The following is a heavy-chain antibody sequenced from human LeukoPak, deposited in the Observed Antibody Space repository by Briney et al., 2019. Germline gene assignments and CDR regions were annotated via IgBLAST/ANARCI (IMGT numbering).Heavy chain of an antibody. J-gene: IGHJ4*02. D-gene: IGHD6-19*01. CDR1: GFTVSNNF. CDR2: IYTGGST. Sequence: GGSLRLSCAASGFTVSNNFMSWVRQAPVKGLEWVSVIYTGGSTYYADSVKGRFTISRDNSKNTLYLQMNSLRAEDTAMYYCTRLRSSGWYGDWGQGTLVTVSS. V-gene: IGHV3-53*01. CDR3: TRLRSSGWYGD.